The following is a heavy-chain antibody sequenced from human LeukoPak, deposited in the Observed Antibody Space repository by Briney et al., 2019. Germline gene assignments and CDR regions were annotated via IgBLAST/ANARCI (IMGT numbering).Heavy chain of an antibody. D-gene: IGHD6-13*01. Sequence: GESLKISWKGSGYSFTSYWIGWVRQMPGEGLEWMGIIYPGDSDTRYSPSFQGQVTISADKSISTAYLQWSSLKASDTAMYYCARHLAAAGTNYYYYMDVWGKGTTVTVSS. CDR3: ARHLAAAGTNYYYYMDV. J-gene: IGHJ6*03. V-gene: IGHV5-51*01. CDR2: IYPGDSDT. CDR1: GYSFTSYW.